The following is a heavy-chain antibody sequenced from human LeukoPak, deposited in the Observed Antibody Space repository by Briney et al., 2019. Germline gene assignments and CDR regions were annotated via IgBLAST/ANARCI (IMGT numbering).Heavy chain of an antibody. V-gene: IGHV5-51*01. CDR3: ARPTDPGAIDY. CDR2: IYPGDSDT. CDR1: GYSFTDYW. D-gene: IGHD1-1*01. Sequence: GESLKISCTASGYSFTDYWIGWVRQMPGKGLEWMGIIYPGDSDTRYSPSFQGQVTISADKSISTAYLQWSSLKASDTAMYYCARPTDPGAIDYWGQGTLVTVSS. J-gene: IGHJ4*02.